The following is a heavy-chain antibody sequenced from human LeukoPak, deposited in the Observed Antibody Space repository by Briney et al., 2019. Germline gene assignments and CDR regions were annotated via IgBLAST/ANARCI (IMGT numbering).Heavy chain of an antibody. D-gene: IGHD1-26*01. CDR2: IKQDGSEK. CDR3: AKVSQWELLYYAFDI. V-gene: IGHV3-7*03. Sequence: PGGSLRLSCAASGFTFSSYWMSWVRQAPGKGLEWVANIKQDGSEKYYVDSVKGRFTISRDNSKNTLYLQMNSLRAEDTAVYYCAKVSQWELLYYAFDIWGQGTMVTVSS. J-gene: IGHJ3*02. CDR1: GFTFSSYW.